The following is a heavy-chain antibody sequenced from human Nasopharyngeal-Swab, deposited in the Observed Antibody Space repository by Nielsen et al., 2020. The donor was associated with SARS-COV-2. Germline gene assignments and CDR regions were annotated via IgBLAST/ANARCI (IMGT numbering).Heavy chain of an antibody. J-gene: IGHJ4*02. CDR2: IRYDGSNK. CDR1: GFTFSSNG. Sequence: GGSLRLSCAASGFTFSSNGMHWVRQAPGKGLEWVAVIRYDGSNKYYADSVKGRFTISRDNSKNTLYLRMNSLRAEDTAVYYCARDKERAGYSSGWYGLGGQGTLVTVSS. V-gene: IGHV3-33*01. D-gene: IGHD6-19*01. CDR3: ARDKERAGYSSGWYGL.